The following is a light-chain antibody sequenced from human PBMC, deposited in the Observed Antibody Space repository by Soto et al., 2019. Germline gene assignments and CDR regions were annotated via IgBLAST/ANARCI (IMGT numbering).Light chain of an antibody. CDR3: CSHAGSITYNYV. Sequence: QSALTQPASVSGSPGQSITISCTGTSSDVGSYNLVSWYQQHPGKAPKLMIYEGSKRPSGVSNRFSGSKSGNTASLTISGLRAEDEADYYCCSHAGSITYNYVFGTGTKVTVL. J-gene: IGLJ1*01. CDR1: SSDVGSYNL. V-gene: IGLV2-23*01. CDR2: EGS.